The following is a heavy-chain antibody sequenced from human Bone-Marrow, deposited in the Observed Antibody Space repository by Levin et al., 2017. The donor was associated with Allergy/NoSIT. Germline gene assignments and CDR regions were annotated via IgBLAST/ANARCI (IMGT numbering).Heavy chain of an antibody. V-gene: IGHV3-33*03. CDR1: GFSFSSCA. J-gene: IGHJ6*02. CDR2: IWFDGSKE. D-gene: IGHD3-3*01. Sequence: GGSLRLSCVGSGFSFSSCAMHWVRQAPGKGLEWVAVIWFDGSKEYYADSVKGRFTISRDNSKNTLYLQMNSLRAEDTAVYFCARNYEFWSGFLAGFETGGLDVWGQGTTVTVSS. CDR3: ARNYEFWSGFLAGFETGGLDV.